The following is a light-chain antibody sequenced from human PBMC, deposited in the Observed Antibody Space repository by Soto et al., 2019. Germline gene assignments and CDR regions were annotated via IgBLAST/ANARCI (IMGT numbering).Light chain of an antibody. Sequence: HSVLTXPASVSGSPGQSITISCTGTSSDVGGYNYVSWYQQYPGKAPKLMIYEVSNRPSGVSNRFSGSKSGNTASLTISGLQAEDEADYYCNSYTSSSTLVFGTGTKVTVL. CDR2: EVS. V-gene: IGLV2-14*01. J-gene: IGLJ1*01. CDR1: SSDVGGYNY. CDR3: NSYTSSSTLV.